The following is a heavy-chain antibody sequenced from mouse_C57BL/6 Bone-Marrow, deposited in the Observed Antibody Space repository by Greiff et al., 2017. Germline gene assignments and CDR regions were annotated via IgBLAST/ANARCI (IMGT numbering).Heavy chain of an antibody. CDR1: GYSITSGYY. Sequence: EVQLVESGPGLVKPSQSLSLTCSVTGYSITSGYYWNWIRQFPGNKLEWMGYISYDGNNNYNPSLKNRISITRDTSKNQFFLKLNSVTTEDTATYYCARARSTMITDYFDYWGQGTTLTVSS. V-gene: IGHV3-6*01. CDR2: ISYDGNN. CDR3: ARARSTMITDYFDY. J-gene: IGHJ2*01. D-gene: IGHD2-4*01.